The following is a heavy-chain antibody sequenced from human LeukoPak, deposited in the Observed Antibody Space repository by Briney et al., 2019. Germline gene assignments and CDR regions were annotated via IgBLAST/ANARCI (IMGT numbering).Heavy chain of an antibody. CDR3: ARDPGGNPYFDY. D-gene: IGHD4-23*01. V-gene: IGHV1-18*01. CDR1: GYTFTSYG. CDR2: ISAYNGNT. Sequence: GASVKVSCKASGYTFTSYGISWVRQAPGQGLEWMGWISAYNGNTNYAQKFQGRVTMTRDTSISTAYMDLSRLKSDDTAVYYCARDPGGNPYFDYWGQGTLVTVSS. J-gene: IGHJ4*02.